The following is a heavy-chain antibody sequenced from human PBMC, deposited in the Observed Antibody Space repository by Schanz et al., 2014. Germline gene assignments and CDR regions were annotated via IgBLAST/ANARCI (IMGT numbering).Heavy chain of an antibody. CDR3: ATIGVNDYWRFGLDL. CDR1: GGTFTSYA. V-gene: IGHV1-69*04. D-gene: IGHD3-16*01. CDR2: IIPIVDIT. Sequence: QVQLVQSGAEVRKPGSSVRVSCKASGGTFTSYAFSWVRQAPGQGLEWMGRIIPIVDITNYAQKFLGRVTITADESTSTAYMELKSLRSADTAVYYCATIGVNDYWRFGLDLWGQGTTVTVSS. J-gene: IGHJ6*02.